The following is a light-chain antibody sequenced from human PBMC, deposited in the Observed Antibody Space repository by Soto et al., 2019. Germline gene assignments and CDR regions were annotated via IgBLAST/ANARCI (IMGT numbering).Light chain of an antibody. Sequence: EIVLTQSPGTLSLSPGERATLSCRASQSLSSIYLAWFQQKPGQAPRFLISGASNRATGIPDRFSGSGSGTDFTLTISRLEPEDFAVYYCQQHGTSPITFGQGTRLEI. CDR2: GAS. J-gene: IGKJ5*01. V-gene: IGKV3-20*01. CDR1: QSLSSIY. CDR3: QQHGTSPIT.